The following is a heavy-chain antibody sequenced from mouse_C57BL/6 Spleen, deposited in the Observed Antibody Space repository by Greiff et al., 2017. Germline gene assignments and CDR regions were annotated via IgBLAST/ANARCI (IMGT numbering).Heavy chain of an antibody. D-gene: IGHD2-3*01. V-gene: IGHV2-5*01. CDR2: IWRGGST. CDR1: GFSLTSYG. Sequence: VKLVESGPGLVQPSQSLSITCTVSGFSLTSYGVHWVRQSPGKGLEWLGVIWRGGSTDYNAAFMSRLSITKDNSKSQVFFKMNSLQADDTAIYYCAKGGYYVDYYAMDYWGQGTSVTDSS. CDR3: AKGGYYVDYYAMDY. J-gene: IGHJ4*01.